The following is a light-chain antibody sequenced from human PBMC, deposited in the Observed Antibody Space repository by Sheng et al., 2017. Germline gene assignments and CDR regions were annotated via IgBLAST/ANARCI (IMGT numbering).Light chain of an antibody. CDR3: QQSYSTPLT. Sequence: DIQMTQSPSTLSASVGDRVSITCRASQSVSTWLAWYQQKSGKAPKLLISAASSLQSGVPSRFSGGGSGTDFTLTITNLQPEDFATYYCQQSYSTPLTFGGGTNLEIK. CDR1: QSVSTW. CDR2: AAS. J-gene: IGKJ4*01. V-gene: IGKV1-39*01.